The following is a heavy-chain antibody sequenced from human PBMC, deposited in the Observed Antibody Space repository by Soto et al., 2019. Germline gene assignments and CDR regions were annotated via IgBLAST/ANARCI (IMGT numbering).Heavy chain of an antibody. Sequence: PVGSLRLSCAASGFTFSSYAMSWVRQAPGKGLEWVSAISGSGGSTYYADSVKGRFTISRDNSKNTLYLQMNSLRAEDTAVYYCASVIAAAGSVIYYYYYGMDVWGQGTTVTVSS. V-gene: IGHV3-23*01. J-gene: IGHJ6*02. D-gene: IGHD6-13*01. CDR3: ASVIAAAGSVIYYYYYGMDV. CDR1: GFTFSSYA. CDR2: ISGSGGST.